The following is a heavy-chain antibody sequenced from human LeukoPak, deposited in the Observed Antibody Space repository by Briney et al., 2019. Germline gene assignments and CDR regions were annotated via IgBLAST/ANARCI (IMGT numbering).Heavy chain of an antibody. CDR2: ISAYNGNT. CDR3: ARDGLDYGDYGYDY. D-gene: IGHD4-17*01. Sequence: AASVKVSCKASGYTFTSYGISWGRQAPGQGLEWMGWISAYNGNTNYAQKLQGRVTMTTDTSTSTAYMELRSLRSDDTAVYYCARDGLDYGDYGYDYWGQGTLVTVSS. J-gene: IGHJ4*02. CDR1: GYTFTSYG. V-gene: IGHV1-18*01.